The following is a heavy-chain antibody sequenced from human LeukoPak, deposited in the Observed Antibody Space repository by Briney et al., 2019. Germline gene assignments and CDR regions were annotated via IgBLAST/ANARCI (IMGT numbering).Heavy chain of an antibody. V-gene: IGHV1-18*01. J-gene: IGHJ6*03. Sequence: ASVKVSCKASGYTFTSYGISWVRQAPGQGLEWMGWISAYNGNTNYAQKLQGRVTMTTDTSTSTAYMELRSLRYDDTAVYYCARDPRHRLLWFGEETYYYYMDVWGKGTTVIISS. CDR2: ISAYNGNT. CDR3: ARDPRHRLLWFGEETYYYYMDV. CDR1: GYTFTSYG. D-gene: IGHD3-10*01.